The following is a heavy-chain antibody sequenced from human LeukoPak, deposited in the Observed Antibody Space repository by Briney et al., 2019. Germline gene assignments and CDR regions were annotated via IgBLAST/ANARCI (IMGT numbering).Heavy chain of an antibody. Sequence: GASVKVSCKASGGTFSSYAISWVRQAPGQGLEWMGGIIPIFGTANYAQKFQGRVTITADKSTSTAYMELSSLRSEDTAVYYCVRDSSGYNDAFDIWGQGTMVTVSS. CDR1: GGTFSSYA. J-gene: IGHJ3*02. V-gene: IGHV1-69*06. CDR2: IIPIFGTA. CDR3: VRDSSGYNDAFDI. D-gene: IGHD3-22*01.